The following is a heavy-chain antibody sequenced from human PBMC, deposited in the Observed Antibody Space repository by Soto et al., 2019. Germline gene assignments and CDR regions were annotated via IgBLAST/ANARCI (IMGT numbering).Heavy chain of an antibody. J-gene: IGHJ4*02. D-gene: IGHD6-19*01. CDR1: GFTFSSYG. CDR3: AKGHSSGWYYFDY. V-gene: IGHV3-30*18. Sequence: QVQLVESGGGVVQPGRSLRLSCAASGFTFSSYGMHWVRQAPGKGLEWVAVISYDGSTKYYPDSVKGRFTISRDNSKNTLYLQMNSLRAEDTAVYCCAKGHSSGWYYFDYWGQGTLVTVSS. CDR2: ISYDGSTK.